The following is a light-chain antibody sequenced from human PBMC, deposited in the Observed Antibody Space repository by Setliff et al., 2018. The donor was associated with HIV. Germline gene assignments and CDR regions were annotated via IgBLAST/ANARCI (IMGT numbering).Light chain of an antibody. J-gene: IGLJ1*01. V-gene: IGLV2-14*03. CDR3: SSYTTTSTTV. CDR2: EVS. CDR1: RSDVGGYNS. Sequence: QFALAQPASVSGSPGQSITISCTGTRSDVGGYNSVSWYQQHPGKVPKVLIYEVSNRPSGVSNRFSGSKSGNTASLTISGLQADDEADYYCSSYTTTSTTVFGTGTKVTVL.